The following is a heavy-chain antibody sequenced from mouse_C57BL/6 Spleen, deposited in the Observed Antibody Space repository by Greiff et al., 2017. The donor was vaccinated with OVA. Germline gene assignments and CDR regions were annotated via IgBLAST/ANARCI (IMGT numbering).Heavy chain of an antibody. CDR1: GYTFTEYT. V-gene: IGHV1-62-2*01. CDR3: ARHGPHYYGSSYWYFDV. CDR2: FYPGSGSI. Sequence: LVKPGASVKLSCKASGYTFTEYTIHWVKQRSGQGLEWIGWFYPGSGSIKYNEKFKDKATLTADKSSSTVYMELSRLTSEDSAVYFCARHGPHYYGSSYWYFDVWGTGTTVTVSS. J-gene: IGHJ1*03. D-gene: IGHD1-1*01.